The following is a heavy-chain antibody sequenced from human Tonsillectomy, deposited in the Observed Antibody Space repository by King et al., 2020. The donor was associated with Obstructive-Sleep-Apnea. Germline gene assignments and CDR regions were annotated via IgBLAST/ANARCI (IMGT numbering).Heavy chain of an antibody. CDR3: AKGRNTVTAFFDY. CDR2: ISWNSGSI. Sequence: VQLVESGGDLVQPGRSLRLSCAASGFTFEDYAMHWVRQAPGKGLEWVSGISWNSGSIVYADSVKGRFTISRENAKNSLYLQMDSLRAEDTALYYCAKGRNTVTAFFDYWGQGTPVTVSS. CDR1: GFTFEDYA. D-gene: IGHD2-21*02. J-gene: IGHJ4*02. V-gene: IGHV3-9*01.